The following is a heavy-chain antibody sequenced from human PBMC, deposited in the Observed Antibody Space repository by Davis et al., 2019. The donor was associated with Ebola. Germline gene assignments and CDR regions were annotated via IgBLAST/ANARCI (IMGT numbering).Heavy chain of an antibody. D-gene: IGHD4-17*01. CDR3: ARADYGDYYGMDV. Sequence: ASVKVSCQASGYTFTGYYMHWVRQAPGQGLEWMGWINPNSGGTNYAQKFQGWVTMTRDTSISTAYMELSRLRSDDTAVYYCARADYGDYYGMDVWGQGTTVTVSS. CDR2: INPNSGGT. V-gene: IGHV1-2*04. J-gene: IGHJ6*02. CDR1: GYTFTGYY.